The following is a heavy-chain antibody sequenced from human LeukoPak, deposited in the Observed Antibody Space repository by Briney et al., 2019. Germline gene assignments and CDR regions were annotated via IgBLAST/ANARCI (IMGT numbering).Heavy chain of an antibody. V-gene: IGHV3-7*01. Sequence: GVSLRLSCAASGFTFSSYWMSWVRQAPGKGPEWVANIKQDGSQRNYVDSVKGRFTISRDNAKNSLYLQMNSLRAEDTAVYYCAKDSPFGGNWGQGTLVTVSS. CDR2: IKQDGSQR. CDR3: AKDSPFGGN. J-gene: IGHJ4*02. D-gene: IGHD1-26*01. CDR1: GFTFSSYW.